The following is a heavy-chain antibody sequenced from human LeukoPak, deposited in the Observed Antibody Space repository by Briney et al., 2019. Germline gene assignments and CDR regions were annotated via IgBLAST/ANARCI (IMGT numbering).Heavy chain of an antibody. CDR3: ARDHTDSFDY. Sequence: SETLSLTCTVSGGSISSGSYYWSWIRQPAGKGLEWIGCIYTSGSTNYNPSLKSRVTISVDTSKNQFSLKLSSVTASDTAVYYCARDHTDSFDYWGQGTLVTVSS. CDR2: IYTSGST. J-gene: IGHJ4*02. CDR1: GGSISSGSYY. V-gene: IGHV4-61*02. D-gene: IGHD3-22*01.